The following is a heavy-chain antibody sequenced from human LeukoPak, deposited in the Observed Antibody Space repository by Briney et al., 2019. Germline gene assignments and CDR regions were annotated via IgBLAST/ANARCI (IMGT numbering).Heavy chain of an antibody. CDR1: GFTFRTSW. CDR2: MNIDGSST. Sequence: GGSLRLSCAASGFTFRTSWMHWVRQAPGKGLVWVSRMNIDGSSTSYADSVRGRFIISRDNAKNTLYLQMNSLMAEDTAVYYCAGGHSSGYYPIDYWGQGTLVTVSS. CDR3: AGGHSSGYYPIDY. V-gene: IGHV3-74*01. D-gene: IGHD3-22*01. J-gene: IGHJ4*02.